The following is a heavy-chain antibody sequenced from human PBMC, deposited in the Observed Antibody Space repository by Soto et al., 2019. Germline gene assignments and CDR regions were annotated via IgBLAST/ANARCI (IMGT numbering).Heavy chain of an antibody. D-gene: IGHD2-21*02. J-gene: IGHJ6*02. CDR1: GYTFTTYG. V-gene: IGHV1-18*01. CDR2: ISADNGNT. Sequence: QVQLVQSGPEVKEPGASVKVSCKASGYTFTTYGISWVRRAPGQGLEWMGWISADNGNTNCAQNLPDRATMTTDTSTTTAYMALRSLRYDDTAVYYCARYCAGDGRPGMDVWGQGTTVTVSS. CDR3: ARYCAGDGRPGMDV.